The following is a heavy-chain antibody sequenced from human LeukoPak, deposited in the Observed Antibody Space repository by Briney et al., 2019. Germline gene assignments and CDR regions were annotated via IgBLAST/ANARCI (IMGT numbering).Heavy chain of an antibody. CDR2: IVSDGGRA. D-gene: IGHD7-27*01. Sequence: PGGSLRLSCSASGFTFSTYGMQCARQTPGRGLEGVAVIVSDGGRAHYGDSVRGRFTISRDNSKNTLYLQMNSLRVEDTAVYYCARDSITEDNSLDYWGRGTLVTVSS. V-gene: IGHV3-33*05. CDR3: ARDSITEDNSLDY. J-gene: IGHJ4*02. CDR1: GFTFSTYG.